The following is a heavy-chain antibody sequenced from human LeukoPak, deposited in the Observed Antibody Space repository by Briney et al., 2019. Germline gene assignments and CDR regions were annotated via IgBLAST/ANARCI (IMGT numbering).Heavy chain of an antibody. CDR2: IDPSDSYT. CDR1: GYSFTNYW. J-gene: IGHJ4*02. CDR3: ATGGSKVTTDFANY. V-gene: IGHV5-10-1*01. Sequence: GESLTISCKGSGYSFTNYWISWVRQMPGKGLEWMGRIDPSDSYTKYSPSFEGHVTISVDKSISTAFLQWSSLKASDSAMYYCATGGSKVTTDFANYWGQGSQVAVSS. D-gene: IGHD4-17*01.